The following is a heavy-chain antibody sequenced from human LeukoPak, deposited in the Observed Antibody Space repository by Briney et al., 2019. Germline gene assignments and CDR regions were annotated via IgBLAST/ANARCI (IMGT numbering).Heavy chain of an antibody. CDR1: GVTLSNYA. V-gene: IGHV3-9*01. Sequence: PGGSLRLSCVASGVTLSNYAMSWARQAPGKGLEWVSGITWNSHSIAYADSVKGRFTISRDNAKNSLYLQMNSLRAEDTALYYCAKDISVGIVAEPVAMVSPLDVWGQGTMVTVSS. D-gene: IGHD2-2*01. J-gene: IGHJ3*01. CDR3: AKDISVGIVAEPVAMVSPLDV. CDR2: ITWNSHSI.